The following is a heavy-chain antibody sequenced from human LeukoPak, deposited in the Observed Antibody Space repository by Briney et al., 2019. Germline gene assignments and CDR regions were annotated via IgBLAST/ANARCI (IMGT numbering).Heavy chain of an antibody. CDR3: AREDPQTTVPEGMDV. D-gene: IGHD4-17*01. CDR1: GGSISTYY. V-gene: IGHV4-59*01. CDR2: IYYTGTT. Sequence: ASETLSLTCSVPGGSISTYYWSWLRQPPGKGLEWIGYIYYTGTTNYNPSLRSRVTISVDTSRNQFSLRLSSVTAADTAVYYCAREDPQTTVPEGMDVWGHGTTVIVSS. J-gene: IGHJ6*02.